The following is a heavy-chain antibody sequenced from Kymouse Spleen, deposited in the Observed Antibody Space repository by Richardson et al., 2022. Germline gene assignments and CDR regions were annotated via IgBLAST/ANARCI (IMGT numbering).Heavy chain of an antibody. J-gene: IGHJ3*02. CDR2: TYYRSKWYN. D-gene: IGHD3-10*01. Sequence: QVQLQQSGPGLVKPSQTLSLTCAISGDSVSSNSAAWNWIRQSPSRGLEWLGRTYYRSKWYNDYAVSVKSRITINPDTSKNQFSLQLNSVTPEDTAVYYCARGGPITMVRGVIGNAFDIWGQGTMVTVSS. CDR1: GDSVSSNSAA. CDR3: ARGGPITMVRGVIGNAFDI. V-gene: IGHV6-1*01.